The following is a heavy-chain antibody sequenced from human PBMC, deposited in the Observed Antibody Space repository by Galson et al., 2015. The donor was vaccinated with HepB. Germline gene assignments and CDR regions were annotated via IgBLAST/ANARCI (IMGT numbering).Heavy chain of an antibody. J-gene: IGHJ4*02. CDR1: GFTFSSYA. CDR3: AKDGKGRITMVRGVIIPFPFDY. Sequence: SLRLSCAASGFTFSSYAVSWVRQAPGKGLEWVSAISGSGGSTYYADSVKGRFTISRDNSKNTLYLQMNSLRAEDTAVYYCAKDGKGRITMVRGVIIPFPFDYWGQGTLVTVSS. V-gene: IGHV3-23*01. CDR2: ISGSGGST. D-gene: IGHD3-10*01.